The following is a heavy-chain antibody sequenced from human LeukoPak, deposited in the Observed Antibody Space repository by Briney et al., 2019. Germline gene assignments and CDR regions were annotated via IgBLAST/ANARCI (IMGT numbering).Heavy chain of an antibody. V-gene: IGHV4-39*01. CDR1: GGSISSSGYY. J-gene: IGHJ5*02. CDR3: ARHEYSGSYYGLSWFDH. CDR2: IYYSGST. Sequence: SETLSLTCTVSGGSISSSGYYWGWIRQPPGKGLEWIASIYYSGSTYYNPSLKSRATISVDTSKNQLSLKLSSLTAADTAVYYCARHEYSGSYYGLSWFDHWGRGTLVTVSS. D-gene: IGHD1-26*01.